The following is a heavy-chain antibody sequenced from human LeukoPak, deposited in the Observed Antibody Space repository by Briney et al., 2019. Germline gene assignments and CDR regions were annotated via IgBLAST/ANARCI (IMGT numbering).Heavy chain of an antibody. CDR2: INTNTGNP. V-gene: IGHV7-4-1*02. Sequence: GASVKVSCKASGYTFTSYAMNWVRQAPGQGLEWMGWINTNTGNPTYAQGFTGRFVFSLDTSVSTAYLQISSLKAEDTAVYYCARAFAQWGRYYYYMDVWGKGTTVTVSS. CDR3: ARAFAQWGRYYYYMDV. CDR1: GYTFTSYA. D-gene: IGHD1-26*01. J-gene: IGHJ6*03.